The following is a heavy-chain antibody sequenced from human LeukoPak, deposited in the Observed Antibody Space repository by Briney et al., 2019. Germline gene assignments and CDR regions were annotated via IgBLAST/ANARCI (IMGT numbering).Heavy chain of an antibody. D-gene: IGHD1-26*01. CDR1: EFTFDNYA. J-gene: IGHJ5*02. CDR3: AREVPGGGSSWFDP. V-gene: IGHV3-23*01. Sequence: GGSLRLSCAASEFTFDNYAMSWVRQAPGKGLEWVSTIRASDGTTSHADSVKGRFTISRDNSKNTLYLQMNSLRAEDTAVYYCAREVPGGGSSWFDPWGQGTLVTVSS. CDR2: IRASDGTT.